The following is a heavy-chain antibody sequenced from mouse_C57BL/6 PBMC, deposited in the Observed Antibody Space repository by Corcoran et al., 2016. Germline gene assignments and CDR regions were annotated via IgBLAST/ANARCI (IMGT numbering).Heavy chain of an antibody. CDR1: GYTFTTYG. CDR2: INTYSEVP. CDR3: ARDSNWYFDV. D-gene: IGHD2-5*01. V-gene: IGHV9-3*01. J-gene: IGHJ1*03. Sequence: QIQLLQSGPELKKPGETVKIYCKASGYTFTTYGMSWMKQAPGKGLKWVGWINTYSEVPTYADDFKGRFAFSLETSASTAYLQINSLKNEDSATYFCARDSNWYFDVWGTGTTVTVSS.